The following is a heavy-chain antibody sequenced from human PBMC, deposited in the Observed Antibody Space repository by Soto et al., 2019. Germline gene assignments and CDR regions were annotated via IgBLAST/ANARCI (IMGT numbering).Heavy chain of an antibody. CDR3: ARDLVVRGVVIRGYAMDV. CDR2: IYSGGST. Sequence: GGSLRLSCAASGLTVSSNYMNWVRQAPGKGLEWVSRIYSGGSTYYADSVKGRFTISRDNSKNTLYLQMNSLRAEDTAVYYCARDLVVRGVVIRGYAMDVWGQGTTVTVSS. J-gene: IGHJ6*02. CDR1: GLTVSSNY. V-gene: IGHV3-66*01. D-gene: IGHD3-10*01.